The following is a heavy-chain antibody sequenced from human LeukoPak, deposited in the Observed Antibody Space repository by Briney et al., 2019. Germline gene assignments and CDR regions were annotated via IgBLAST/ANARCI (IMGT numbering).Heavy chain of an antibody. D-gene: IGHD2/OR15-2a*01. V-gene: IGHV3-23*01. CDR1: GFIFSSYA. CDR2: ISGSGVGT. Sequence: PGGSLRLSCAASGFIFSSYAMTWVRQAPGKGPEWASAISGSGVGTYYADSVKGRFTISRDNSKNTLYLQMNSLRAEDTAVYYCAKERAFGTWLGDYWGQGTPVTVSS. J-gene: IGHJ4*02. CDR3: AKERAFGTWLGDY.